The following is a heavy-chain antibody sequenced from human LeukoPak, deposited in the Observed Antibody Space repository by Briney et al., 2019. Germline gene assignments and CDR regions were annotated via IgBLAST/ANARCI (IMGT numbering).Heavy chain of an antibody. D-gene: IGHD2-8*01. CDR2: ISYDGSNK. CDR1: GFTFSSYA. Sequence: GGSLRLSCAASGFTFSSYAMHWVRQAPGKGLEWVAVISYDGSNKYYADSVKGRFTISRDNSKNTLYLQMNSLRTEDTAVYYCVRVSGFCTNGVCPSFDPWGQGTLVTVSS. J-gene: IGHJ5*02. CDR3: VRVSGFCTNGVCPSFDP. V-gene: IGHV3-30-3*01.